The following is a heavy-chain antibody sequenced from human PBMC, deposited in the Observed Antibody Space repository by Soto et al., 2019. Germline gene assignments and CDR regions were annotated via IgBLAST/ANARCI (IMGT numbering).Heavy chain of an antibody. J-gene: IGHJ4*02. Sequence: QLGGSLRLSCAASGFTFSSYAMSWVRQAPGKGLEWVSAISGSGGSTYYADSVKGRFTISRDNSKNTLYLQMNSLRAEDTAVYYCAKDQGSSWSETLDYWGQGTLVTVSS. V-gene: IGHV3-23*01. D-gene: IGHD6-13*01. CDR2: ISGSGGST. CDR3: AKDQGSSWSETLDY. CDR1: GFTFSSYA.